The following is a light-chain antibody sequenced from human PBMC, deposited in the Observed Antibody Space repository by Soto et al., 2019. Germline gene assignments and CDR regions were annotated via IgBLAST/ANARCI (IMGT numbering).Light chain of an antibody. CDR2: LGS. CDR3: MQALQTPLT. Sequence: DIVMTQSPLSLPVTPGEPASISCRSSQSLLHSNGFNYLDWYLQKPGQSPQLLIFLGSNRASGVTDKFSGSGSGTDFTLKISRVEAEDVGVYYCMQALQTPLTFGGGTKVEI. CDR1: QSLLHSNGFNY. J-gene: IGKJ4*01. V-gene: IGKV2-28*01.